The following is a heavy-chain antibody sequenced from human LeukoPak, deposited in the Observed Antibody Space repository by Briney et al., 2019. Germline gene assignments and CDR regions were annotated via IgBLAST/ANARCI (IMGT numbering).Heavy chain of an antibody. D-gene: IGHD1-26*01. V-gene: IGHV3-33*08. CDR2: IWYDASNK. J-gene: IGHJ5*02. Sequence: PGRSLILSCAASGFTFRNYAMHWVRQAPGKGLEWVAVIWYDASNKYYADSVKGRFTISRDNSKNTLYLQMNSLRDDDTAVYYCVRGVGVSRFNYFDPWGQGTLVTVSS. CDR1: GFTFRNYA. CDR3: VRGVGVSRFNYFDP.